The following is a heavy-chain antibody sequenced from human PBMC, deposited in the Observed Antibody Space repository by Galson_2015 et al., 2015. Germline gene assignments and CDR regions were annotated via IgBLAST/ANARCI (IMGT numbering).Heavy chain of an antibody. CDR2: ISYDGSNK. CDR3: ARDYYDSSGYYNWFDP. J-gene: IGHJ5*02. D-gene: IGHD3-22*01. CDR1: GFTFSSYA. Sequence: SLRLSCAASGFTFSSYAMHWVRQAPGKGLEWVAVISYDGSNKYYADSVKGRFTISRDNSKNTLYLQMNSLRAEDTAVYYCARDYYDSSGYYNWFDPWGQGTLVTVSS. V-gene: IGHV3-30-3*01.